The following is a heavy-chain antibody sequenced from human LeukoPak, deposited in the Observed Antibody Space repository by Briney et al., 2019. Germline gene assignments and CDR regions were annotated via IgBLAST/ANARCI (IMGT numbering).Heavy chain of an antibody. V-gene: IGHV4-39*01. D-gene: IGHD5-18*01. CDR3: ARYSGLFQH. Sequence: SETLSLTCTVSGGSTSSSSYYWGWIRQPPGKGLEWIGSIYYSGSTYYNPSLKSRVTISVDTSKNQFSLKLSSVTAADTAVYYRARYSGLFQHWGQGTLVTVSS. CDR1: GGSTSSSSYY. J-gene: IGHJ1*01. CDR2: IYYSGST.